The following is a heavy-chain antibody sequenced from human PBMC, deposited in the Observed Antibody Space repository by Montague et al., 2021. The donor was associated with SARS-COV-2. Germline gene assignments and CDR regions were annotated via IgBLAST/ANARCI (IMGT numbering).Heavy chain of an antibody. CDR1: GGSISSGGYY. D-gene: IGHD3-22*01. CDR2: IYYSGSI. J-gene: IGHJ3*02. CDR3: ATRTPWGGTDSEPWYYDSSGYTLGAFDN. V-gene: IGHV4-31*03. Sequence: TLSLTCTVSGGSISSGGYYWSWIRQHPGKGLEWIGYIYYSGSIYSNPTLKSRVTISVATSKNQFSLKLSSVTAADTAVYSCATRTPWGGTDSEPWYYDSSGYTLGAFDNWGQGTMVTVSS.